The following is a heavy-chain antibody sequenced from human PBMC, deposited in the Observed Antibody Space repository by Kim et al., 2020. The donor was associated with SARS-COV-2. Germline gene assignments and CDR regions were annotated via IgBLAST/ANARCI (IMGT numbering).Heavy chain of an antibody. V-gene: IGHV4-39*01. D-gene: IGHD6-19*01. J-gene: IGHJ4*02. CDR3: ARRRGGLWAYFDS. Sequence: TPSLGSRVTISVDKSKHQFSLKLTSGTAADTAVYFCARRRGGLWAYFDSWGQGTLVTVSS.